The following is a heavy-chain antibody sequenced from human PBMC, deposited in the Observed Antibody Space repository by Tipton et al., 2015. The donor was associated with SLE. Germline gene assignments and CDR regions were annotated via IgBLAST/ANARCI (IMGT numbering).Heavy chain of an antibody. J-gene: IGHJ5*01. Sequence: LRLSCTVSGGSISSYYWGWIRQPAGKGLEWIGRIYTGGNTKYNPSLESRVTLSVDASKDQFSLKLSSVTAADTAVYFCARFHLKSYYEFDSWGQGTLVTVSP. V-gene: IGHV4-4*07. D-gene: IGHD1-26*01. CDR2: IYTGGNT. CDR3: ARFHLKSYYEFDS. CDR1: GGSISSYY.